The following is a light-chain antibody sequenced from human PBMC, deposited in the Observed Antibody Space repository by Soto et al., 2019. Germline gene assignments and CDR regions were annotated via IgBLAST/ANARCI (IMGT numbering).Light chain of an antibody. Sequence: EVVLTQSTGTLSLSPGERATLSCRASQSVSSSYLAWYQQKPGQAPRLLIYGASTRATGIPARFSGSGSGTEFTLTISSLQSEDFAVYYCQQYNNWPWPFGQGTK. V-gene: IGKV3-15*01. CDR1: QSVSSSY. CDR2: GAS. J-gene: IGKJ1*01. CDR3: QQYNNWPWP.